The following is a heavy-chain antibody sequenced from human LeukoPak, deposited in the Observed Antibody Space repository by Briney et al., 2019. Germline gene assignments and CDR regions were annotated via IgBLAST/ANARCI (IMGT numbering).Heavy chain of an antibody. CDR1: GFTFRSYW. V-gene: IGHV3-7*01. CDR2: MKLDGSEG. D-gene: IGHD2-15*01. Sequence: GGSLRLSCAASGFTFRSYWMSWVRQAPGKGLEWVANMKLDGSEGYYVDSVKGRFTISSDNAKNSLYLQMNSLRVDDTAVYYCARWARYCSSGSCYSWFDPWGQGTLVTVSS. CDR3: ARWARYCSSGSCYSWFDP. J-gene: IGHJ5*02.